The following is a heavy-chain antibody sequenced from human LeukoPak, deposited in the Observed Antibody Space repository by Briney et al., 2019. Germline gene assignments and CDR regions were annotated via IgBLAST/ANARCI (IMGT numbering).Heavy chain of an antibody. CDR2: ISWNSGSI. V-gene: IGHV3-9*01. CDR3: AKGTTVTSAFGF. Sequence: PGRSLRLSCAASGFTFDDYAMHWVWQAPGKGLEWVSGISWNSGSIGYADSVKGRFTISRDNAKNSLYLQMNSLRAEDTALYYCAKGTTVTSAFGFWGQGTMVTVSS. CDR1: GFTFDDYA. J-gene: IGHJ3*01. D-gene: IGHD4-17*01.